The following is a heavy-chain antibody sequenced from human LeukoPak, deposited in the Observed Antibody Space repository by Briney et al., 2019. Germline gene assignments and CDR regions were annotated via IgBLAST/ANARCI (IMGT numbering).Heavy chain of an antibody. CDR3: ARAAYRAFYF. D-gene: IGHD4-11*01. V-gene: IGHV6-1*01. CDR1: GDSVPNTDAT. Sequence: SQTLSLTCAISGDSVPNTDATWNWIRQSPSRGLEWLGRTYYRSKWSTDYAPSMRGRLTISSDTARNQFSLHLNSVTPEDTAVYFCARAAYRAFYFWGHGTMVTVSS. CDR2: TYYRSKWST. J-gene: IGHJ3*01.